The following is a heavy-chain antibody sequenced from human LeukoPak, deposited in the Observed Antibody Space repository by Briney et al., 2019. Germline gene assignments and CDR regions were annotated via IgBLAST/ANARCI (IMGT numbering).Heavy chain of an antibody. CDR1: GYTFTSYY. D-gene: IGHD3-10*01. CDR2: INPDGSST. J-gene: IGHJ4*02. V-gene: IGHV1-46*01. Sequence: ASVKVSCKASGYTFTSYYMHWVRQAPGQGLEWMGIINPDGSSTSHAQKFQGRVTMTRDTSTSTAYMEPRSLRSDDTAVYYCARVVVRGVWSLGYWGQGTLVTVSS. CDR3: ARVVVRGVWSLGY.